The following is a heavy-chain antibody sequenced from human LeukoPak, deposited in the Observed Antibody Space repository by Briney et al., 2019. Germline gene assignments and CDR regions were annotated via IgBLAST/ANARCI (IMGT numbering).Heavy chain of an antibody. D-gene: IGHD6-13*01. CDR3: ARGLSSSL. J-gene: IGHJ4*02. CDR1: GFTFSSYS. V-gene: IGHV3-53*01. Sequence: GGSLRLSCAASGFTFSSYSMNWVRQAPGKGLEWVSVIYSGGSTYYADSVKGRFTISRDNSKNTLYLQMNSLRAEDTAVYYCARGLSSSLWGQGTLVTVSS. CDR2: IYSGGST.